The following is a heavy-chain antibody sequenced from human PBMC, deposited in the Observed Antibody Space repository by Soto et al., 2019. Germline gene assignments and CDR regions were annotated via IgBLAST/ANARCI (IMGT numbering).Heavy chain of an antibody. CDR3: ARGGKYYYDSSGYYFEY. J-gene: IGHJ4*02. Sequence: SVKVSCKASGGTFSSYAISWVRQAPGQGLEWMGGIIPIFGTANYAQKFQGRVTITADESTSTAYMELSSLRSEDTAVYYCARGGKYYYDSSGYYFEYWGQGTLITVSS. CDR2: IIPIFGTA. D-gene: IGHD3-22*01. CDR1: GGTFSSYA. V-gene: IGHV1-69*13.